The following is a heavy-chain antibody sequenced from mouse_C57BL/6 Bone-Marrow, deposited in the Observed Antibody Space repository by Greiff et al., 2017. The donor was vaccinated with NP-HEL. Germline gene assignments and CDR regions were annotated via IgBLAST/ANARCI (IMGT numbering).Heavy chain of an antibody. CDR1: GFTFSSYA. V-gene: IGHV5-4*03. J-gene: IGHJ2*01. Sequence: EVKLVEPGGGLVKPGGSLKLSCTASGFTFSSYAMSWVRQTPEKRLEWVATLSDGGRSTYYPANVKGRFTISRHTAKTHHYLQMSHLTSEDRAMPSCASALTSWGQGTTLTVSS. CDR2: LSDGGRST. CDR3: ASALTS.